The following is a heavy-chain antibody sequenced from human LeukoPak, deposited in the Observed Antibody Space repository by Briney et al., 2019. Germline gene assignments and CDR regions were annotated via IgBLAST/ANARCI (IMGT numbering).Heavy chain of an antibody. CDR2: ISAYNGNT. J-gene: IGHJ6*03. CDR3: ARGSSRIPYYYYYYMDV. Sequence: ASVKVSCKASGYTFTSYGISWVRQAPGQGLEWMGWISAYNGNTNYAQKLQGRVTMTTDTSTSTAYMELRSLRSDDTAVYYCARGSSRIPYYYYYYMDVWGKGTTVTVSS. CDR1: GYTFTSYG. V-gene: IGHV1-18*01.